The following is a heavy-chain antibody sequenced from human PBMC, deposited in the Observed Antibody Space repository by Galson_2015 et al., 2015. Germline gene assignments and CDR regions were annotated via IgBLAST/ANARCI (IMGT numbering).Heavy chain of an antibody. Sequence: SVKVSCKASGYTFTNYAIHWVRQAPGQRLEWMGWVNTGTGDTGCSQRFQGRVTITRDTSANMAYMELNSLLSEDTAVYYCARKTKGEPHPLDYWGRGTLVTVSS. CDR3: ARKTKGEPHPLDY. J-gene: IGHJ4*02. CDR1: GYTFTNYA. D-gene: IGHD1-14*01. CDR2: VNTGTGDT. V-gene: IGHV1-3*04.